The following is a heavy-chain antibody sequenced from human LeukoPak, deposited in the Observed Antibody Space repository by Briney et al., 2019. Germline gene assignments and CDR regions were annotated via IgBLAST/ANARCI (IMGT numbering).Heavy chain of an antibody. D-gene: IGHD6-13*01. CDR3: ARDRGVRIAALGDNYYYALDV. Sequence: PGGSLRLACAASGLTVSSNYMSWARQAPGKGLEWVSVIYSSGSTYYADSVEGRFTISRDNSKNTLYLQMNSLSAGDTAVYYCARDRGVRIAALGDNYYYALDVWGQGTTVTVSS. CDR1: GLTVSSNY. J-gene: IGHJ6*02. V-gene: IGHV3-53*01. CDR2: IYSSGST.